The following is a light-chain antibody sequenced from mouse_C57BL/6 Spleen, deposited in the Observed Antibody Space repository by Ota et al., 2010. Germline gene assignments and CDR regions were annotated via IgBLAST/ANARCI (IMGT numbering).Light chain of an antibody. CDR3: QNDHSYPLT. Sequence: IVMTQSPSSLSVSAGEKVTMSCKSSQSLLNSGNQKNYLAWYQQKPGQPPKLLIYGASTRESGVPDRFTGSGSGTDFTLTISSVQAEDLAVYYCQNDHSYPLTFGAGTKLELK. J-gene: IGKJ5*01. CDR2: GAS. V-gene: IGKV8-28*01. CDR1: QSLLNSGNQKNY.